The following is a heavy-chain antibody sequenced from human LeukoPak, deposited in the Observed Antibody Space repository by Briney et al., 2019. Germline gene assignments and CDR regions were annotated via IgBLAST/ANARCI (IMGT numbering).Heavy chain of an antibody. D-gene: IGHD5-18*01. CDR1: GYTFTSYG. V-gene: IGHV1-2*02. J-gene: IGHJ3*02. CDR2: INPNSGGT. Sequence: ASVKVSCKASGYTFTSYGISWVRQAPGQGLEWMGWINPNSGGTNYAQKFQGRVTMTRDTSISTAYMELSRLRSGDTAVYYCARGTAMVKSYDAFDIWGQGTMVTVSS. CDR3: ARGTAMVKSYDAFDI.